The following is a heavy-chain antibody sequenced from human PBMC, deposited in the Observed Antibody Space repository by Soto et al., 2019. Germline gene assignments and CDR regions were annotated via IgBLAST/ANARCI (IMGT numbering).Heavy chain of an antibody. Sequence: QVQLVQSGAEVKEPGTSVKVSCKASGGTFSTSSFVWVRQGPGQGLEWVGGIIPIFSKTNVAQKFQGRVTFTADESMRTAYMELSSLRSEDTAIYYCARDVVRSSGGDSWGQGTLVTVSS. CDR3: ARDVVRSSGGDS. J-gene: IGHJ4*02. D-gene: IGHD2-15*01. V-gene: IGHV1-69*01. CDR1: GGTFSTSS. CDR2: IIPIFSKT.